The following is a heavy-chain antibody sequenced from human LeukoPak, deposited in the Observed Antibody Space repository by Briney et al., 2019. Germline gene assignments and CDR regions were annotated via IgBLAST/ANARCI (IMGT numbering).Heavy chain of an antibody. Sequence: SETLSLTCAVYGESLNSYYWSWVRQPPGEGLEWIGEIYESGTTKYNPSLKSRVSISMVPSKQQFSLRLSSVTAADTAVYYCARGAWATRLASWGLGTPVIVSS. CDR2: IYESGTT. D-gene: IGHD2-15*01. CDR3: ARGAWATRLAS. V-gene: IGHV4-34*01. CDR1: GESLNSYY. J-gene: IGHJ4*02.